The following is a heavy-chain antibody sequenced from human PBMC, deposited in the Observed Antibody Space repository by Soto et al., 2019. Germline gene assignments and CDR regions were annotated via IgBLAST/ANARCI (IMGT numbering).Heavy chain of an antibody. CDR2: ISSSSSTI. J-gene: IGHJ4*02. Sequence: GGSLRLSCAASGFTFSSYSMNWVRQAPGKGLEWVSYISSSSSTIYYADSVKGRFTISRDNAKNSLYLQMNSLRAEDTAVYYCARDYCSGGSCYLLPFDYWGQGTLVTVSS. CDR3: ARDYCSGGSCYLLPFDY. V-gene: IGHV3-48*01. CDR1: GFTFSSYS. D-gene: IGHD2-15*01.